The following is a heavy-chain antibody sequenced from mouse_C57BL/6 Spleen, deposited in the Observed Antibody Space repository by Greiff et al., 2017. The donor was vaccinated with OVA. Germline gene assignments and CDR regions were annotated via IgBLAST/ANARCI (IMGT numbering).Heavy chain of an antibody. CDR3: ARVYGSSFYYAMDY. V-gene: IGHV1-26*01. D-gene: IGHD1-1*01. CDR2: INPNNGGT. Sequence: VQLQQSGPELVRPGASVKISCKASGYTFTDYYMNWVKQSHGKSLEWIGDINPNNGGTSYNQKFKGKATLTVDKSSSTAYMELRSLTSEDSAVYYCARVYGSSFYYAMDYWGQGTSVTVSS. CDR1: GYTFTDYY. J-gene: IGHJ4*01.